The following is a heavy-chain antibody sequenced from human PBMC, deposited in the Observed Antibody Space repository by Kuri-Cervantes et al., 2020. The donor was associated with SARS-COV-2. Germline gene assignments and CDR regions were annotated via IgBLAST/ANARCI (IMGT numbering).Heavy chain of an antibody. Sequence: SETLSLTCTVSGDSVSSRYWSWIRQPPGKGLEYIAYIYNSGSTNYNPSFKSRATISVDTSKNQFSLRLNSVTAADTAVYYCAIGDAILGTDAFDVWGQGTMVTVSS. V-gene: IGHV4-59*02. D-gene: IGHD1-26*01. J-gene: IGHJ3*01. CDR1: GDSVSSRY. CDR2: IYNSGST. CDR3: AIGDAILGTDAFDV.